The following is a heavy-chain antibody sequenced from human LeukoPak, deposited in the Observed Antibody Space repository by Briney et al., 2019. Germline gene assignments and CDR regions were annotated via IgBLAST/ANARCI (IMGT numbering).Heavy chain of an antibody. Sequence: GGSLRLSCAASGFTFSAYWMHWVRQAPGKGLVWVSRIKGDGSGVSYADSVKGRFTISRDNAKNTLYLEMKSLRAEDTAVYYCACTSRPIDAWGQGTLVTVSS. D-gene: IGHD2-8*01. J-gene: IGHJ5*02. CDR1: GFTFSAYW. V-gene: IGHV3-74*01. CDR3: ACTSRPIDA. CDR2: IKGDGSGV.